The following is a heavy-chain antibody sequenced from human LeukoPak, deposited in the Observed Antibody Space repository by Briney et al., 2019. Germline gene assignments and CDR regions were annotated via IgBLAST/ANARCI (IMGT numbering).Heavy chain of an antibody. V-gene: IGHV1-18*01. J-gene: IGHJ3*02. CDR3: ARVRQWLNGYAFDI. D-gene: IGHD6-19*01. CDR1: GYTFTSYG. CDR2: ISAYNGNT. Sequence: ASVKVSCKASGYTFTSYGISWVRQAPGQGLEWMGWISAYNGNTNYAQKLQGRVTMTTDTSTSAAYMELRSLRSDDTAVYYCARVRQWLNGYAFDIWGQGTMVTVSS.